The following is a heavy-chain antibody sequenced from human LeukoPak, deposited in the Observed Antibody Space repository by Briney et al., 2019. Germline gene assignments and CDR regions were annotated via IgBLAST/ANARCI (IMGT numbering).Heavy chain of an antibody. Sequence: GGSLRLSCAASGFFFDDYTMHWVRHAPGKGLEWVSLISWGGGSTYYADSVKGRFTISRDNSKNSLYLQMNSLRTEDTALYYCAKDDSGSYYGVDYWGQGTLVTVSS. J-gene: IGHJ4*02. CDR2: ISWGGGST. CDR3: AKDDSGSYYGVDY. CDR1: GFFFDDYT. V-gene: IGHV3-43*01. D-gene: IGHD1-26*01.